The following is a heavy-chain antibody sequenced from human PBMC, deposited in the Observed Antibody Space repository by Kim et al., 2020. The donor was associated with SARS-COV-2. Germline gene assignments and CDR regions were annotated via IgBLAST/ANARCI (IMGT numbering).Heavy chain of an antibody. CDR2: IIGSGTTI. D-gene: IGHD4-4*01. CDR3: ARGPNYSPFDY. V-gene: IGHV3-48*03. CDR1: GFTFSSYE. Sequence: GGSLRLSCVASGFTFSSYEMNWVRQAPGKGLEWVSYIIGSGTTIYYADSVRGRFTISRDNDKNSLYLQMNSLRAEDTAVDYCARGPNYSPFDYWGQGTLV. J-gene: IGHJ4*02.